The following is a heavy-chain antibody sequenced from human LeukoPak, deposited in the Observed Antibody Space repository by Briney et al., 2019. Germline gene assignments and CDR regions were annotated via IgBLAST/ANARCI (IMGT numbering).Heavy chain of an antibody. CDR2: VHLSGRT. V-gene: IGHV4-4*02. CDR3: AREGGPYRPLDY. J-gene: IGHJ4*02. CDR1: GASISTTNW. Sequence: SETLSLTCTVSGASISTTNWWTWVRQPPGEGLEWIGEVHLSGRTHYNPSLESRVTMSVDMSENHISLRLTSVTAADTAVYYCAREGGPYRPLDYSGQGTLVTVSS.